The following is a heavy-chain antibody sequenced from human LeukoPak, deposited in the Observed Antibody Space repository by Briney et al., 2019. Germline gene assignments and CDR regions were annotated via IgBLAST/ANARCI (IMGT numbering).Heavy chain of an antibody. V-gene: IGHV4-4*02. CDR1: GGSISSSNW. D-gene: IGHD3-10*01. Sequence: SETLSLTCTVSGGSISSSNWWSWVRQPPGKGLEWIGEIYHSGSTNYNPSLKSRVTISVDKSKNQFSLKLSSVTAADTAVYYCARDKREFWGRGAFDIWGQGTMVTVSS. CDR3: ARDKREFWGRGAFDI. CDR2: IYHSGST. J-gene: IGHJ3*02.